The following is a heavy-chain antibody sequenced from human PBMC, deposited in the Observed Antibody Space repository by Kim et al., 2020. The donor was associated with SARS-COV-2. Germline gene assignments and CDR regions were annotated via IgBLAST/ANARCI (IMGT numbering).Heavy chain of an antibody. CDR1: GFTFSVSG. V-gene: IGHV3-73*01. J-gene: IGHJ3*02. CDR2: IRSKANSYAT. D-gene: IGHD1-1*01. Sequence: GGSLRLSCAASGFTFSVSGIHWVRQASGKGLEWVGRIRSKANSYATVYAASVKGRFTISRDDSKNTAYLQMNSLKTEDTAVYYCTSVPGTTLAFWVAFDIWGQGTMVTVSS. CDR3: TSVPGTTLAFWVAFDI.